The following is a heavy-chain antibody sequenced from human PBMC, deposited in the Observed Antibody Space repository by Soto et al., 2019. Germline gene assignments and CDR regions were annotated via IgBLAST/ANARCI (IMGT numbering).Heavy chain of an antibody. CDR1: GFNFRDYY. CDR3: ARGSRDGYNEVAFDM. V-gene: IGHV3-11*01. D-gene: IGHD5-12*01. Sequence: VGSLRLSCAASGFNFRDYYMTWMRQAPGKGLEWVSYIRSSDSDTFNADSVKGRFTISRDNAKKSLYLQMNSLRIEDTAVYYCARGSRDGYNEVAFDMCGQRTMVTVSS. CDR2: IRSSDSDT. J-gene: IGHJ3*02.